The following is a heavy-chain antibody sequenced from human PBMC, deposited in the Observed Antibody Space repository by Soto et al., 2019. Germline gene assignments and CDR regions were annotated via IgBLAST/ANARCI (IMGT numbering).Heavy chain of an antibody. Sequence: PGGPLRLSCAASGFSFTNYVMNCVRQTPWRGLEWVSTISGSGDSTYYTDSVKGRFTISRDNSKSTLFLQMNSLRADDTAVYYCVRRAITATTSWGPFDIWGQGTMVTVSS. J-gene: IGHJ3*02. CDR1: GFSFTNYV. CDR3: VRRAITATTSWGPFDI. D-gene: IGHD1-7*01. V-gene: IGHV3-23*01. CDR2: ISGSGDST.